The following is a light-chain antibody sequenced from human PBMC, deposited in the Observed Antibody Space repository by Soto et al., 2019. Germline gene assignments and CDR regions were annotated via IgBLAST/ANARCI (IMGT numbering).Light chain of an antibody. Sequence: EIVLTQSPGTLSLSPGERATLSCRASQSVSSSYLAWYQQKPGQAPRLLIYGASSRATGIPDRFSGSGSGRDFTLTISSLEPEDFAVYYWQQYGSSPWTFGQGTKVDIK. V-gene: IGKV3-20*01. CDR1: QSVSSSY. CDR2: GAS. CDR3: QQYGSSPWT. J-gene: IGKJ1*01.